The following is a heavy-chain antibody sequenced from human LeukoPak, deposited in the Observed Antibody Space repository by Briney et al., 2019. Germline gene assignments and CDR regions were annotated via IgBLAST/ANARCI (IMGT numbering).Heavy chain of an antibody. CDR1: GFTFGNYG. Sequence: PGGSLRLSCTTSGFTFGNYGMSWVRQAPGQGLEWVGFIRSKAYGGTTEYAASVKGRFTISRDDSKSIAYLQMNSLKTEDTAVYYCTRALNQLWLPSDYWGQGNLVTVSS. D-gene: IGHD5-18*01. CDR3: TRALNQLWLPSDY. CDR2: IRSKAYGGTT. V-gene: IGHV3-49*04. J-gene: IGHJ4*02.